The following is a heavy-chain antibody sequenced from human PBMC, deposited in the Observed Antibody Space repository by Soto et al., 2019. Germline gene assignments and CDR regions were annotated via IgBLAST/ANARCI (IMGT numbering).Heavy chain of an antibody. J-gene: IGHJ5*02. CDR2: IFTRDSET. V-gene: IGHV5-51*01. Sequence: PGESLKISCKGPGHLFNNHWIGWVRQTPGKGLEWMGLIFTRDSETKTSPSFQGHVSFSVDNSINTVYLQWTSLKTTDTGIYFYARGYFDSGHGYDLWGQGTLVTVSS. CDR3: ARGYFDSGHGYDL. CDR1: GHLFNNHW. D-gene: IGHD3-10*01.